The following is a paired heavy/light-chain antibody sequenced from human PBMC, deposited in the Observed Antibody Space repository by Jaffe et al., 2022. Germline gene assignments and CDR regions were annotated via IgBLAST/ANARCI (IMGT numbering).Light chain of an antibody. Sequence: DIQMTQSPSSLSASVGDRFTITCRASQSISSYLNWYQQKPGEAPKLLIYAASSLQGGVPSRFSGSGSGTDFSLTISSLQPEDFATYYCQQSYSTPWTFGQGTKVEIK. J-gene: IGKJ1*01. V-gene: IGKV1-39*01. CDR1: QSISSY. CDR3: QQSYSTPWT. CDR2: AAS.
Heavy chain of an antibody. J-gene: IGHJ6*03. CDR3: ARARGYYGSGSYFNDYYYYMDV. D-gene: IGHD3-10*01. CDR2: IYHSGST. CDR1: GGSISSGGYS. Sequence: QLQLQESGSGLVKPSQTLSLTCAVSGGSISSGGYSWSWIRQPPGKDLEWIGYIYHSGSTYNNPSLKSRVTISVDRSKNQFSLNLSSVTAADTAVYYCARARGYYGSGSYFNDYYYYMDVWGKGTTVTVSS. V-gene: IGHV4-30-2*01.